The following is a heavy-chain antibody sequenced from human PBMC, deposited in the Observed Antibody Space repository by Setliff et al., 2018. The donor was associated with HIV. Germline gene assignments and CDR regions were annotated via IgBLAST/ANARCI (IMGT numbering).Heavy chain of an antibody. V-gene: IGHV4-59*01. CDR3: ARDHHYDILTGPYYYYMDV. CDR2: IYYSGST. Sequence: SETLSLTCTVSGGSISSYYWSWIRQPPGKGLEWIGYIYYSGSTNYNPSLKSRVTISVDTYKNQFSLKLSSVTAADTAVYYCARDHHYDILTGPYYYYMDVWGKGTTVTVSS. CDR1: GGSISSYY. D-gene: IGHD3-9*01. J-gene: IGHJ6*03.